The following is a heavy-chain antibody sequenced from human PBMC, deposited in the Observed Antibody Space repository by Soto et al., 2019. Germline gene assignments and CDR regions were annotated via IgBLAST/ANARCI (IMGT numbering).Heavy chain of an antibody. Sequence: ASVKVSCKASGYTFTGYYIHWVRQAPGQGLEWMGWINPNSGGTNYAQKFQGRVTMTRDTSISTAYMELSRLRSDDTAVYYCAREGLPINYYNSSGYYSDFDYWGQGTLVTVSS. CDR1: GYTFTGYY. CDR3: AREGLPINYYNSSGYYSDFDY. CDR2: INPNSGGT. J-gene: IGHJ4*01. V-gene: IGHV1-2*02. D-gene: IGHD3-22*01.